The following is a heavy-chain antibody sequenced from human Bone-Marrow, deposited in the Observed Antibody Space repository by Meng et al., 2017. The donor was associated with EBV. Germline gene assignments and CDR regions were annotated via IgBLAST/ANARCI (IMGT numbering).Heavy chain of an antibody. J-gene: IGHJ4*02. D-gene: IGHD2-8*01. CDR3: ATSVIVIMLTTSRDY. CDR1: GYGFTDSA. CDR2: FHPQGEK. Sequence: QVQLVQAGGGGKKPGASVTVSCKVSGYGFTDSAIQWVRQAPGKGLEWMGGFHPQGEKIYAQKFQGRVTMTEDTSTDTAYMELTSLRSDDTAVYYCATSVIVIMLTTSRDYWGQGTLVTVSS. V-gene: IGHV1-24*01.